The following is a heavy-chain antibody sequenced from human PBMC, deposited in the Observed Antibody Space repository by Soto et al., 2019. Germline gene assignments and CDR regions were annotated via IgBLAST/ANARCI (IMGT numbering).Heavy chain of an antibody. Sequence: KPSETLSLTCTVSGGSISSYYWSWIRQPPGKGLEWIGYIYYSGSTNYNPSLKSRVTISVDTSKNQFSLKLSSVTAADTAVYYCARRSGSYYGEQFDYWGQGTLVTVSS. CDR1: GGSISSYY. CDR3: ARRSGSYYGEQFDY. V-gene: IGHV4-59*01. D-gene: IGHD1-26*01. J-gene: IGHJ4*02. CDR2: IYYSGST.